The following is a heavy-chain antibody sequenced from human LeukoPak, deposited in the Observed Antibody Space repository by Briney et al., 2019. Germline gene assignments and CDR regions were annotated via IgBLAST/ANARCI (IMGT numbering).Heavy chain of an antibody. V-gene: IGHV3-23*01. CDR1: GFTFSAYV. CDR2: ISGSGDST. J-gene: IGHJ5*02. D-gene: IGHD3-3*01. Sequence: GGSLRLSCAASGFTFSAYVMSWVRQAPGKGLEWVSCISGSGDSTYYADSVKGRFTTSRDNSKNTLYLQMNSLRAEDTAVYYCAKNINYDFWSGYFPWGQGTLVTVSS. CDR3: AKNINYDFWSGYFP.